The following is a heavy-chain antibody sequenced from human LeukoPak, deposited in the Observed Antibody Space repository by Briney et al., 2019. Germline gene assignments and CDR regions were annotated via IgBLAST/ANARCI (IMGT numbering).Heavy chain of an antibody. CDR2: INPNSGGT. Sequence: ASVKVSCKASGYTFTGYYMHWVRQAPGQGLEWMGWINPNSGGTNCAQKFQGRVTMTRDTSISTAYMELSRLRSDDTAVYYCARVKFVVVPAAIGSGYYGMDVWGQGTTVTVSS. V-gene: IGHV1-2*02. D-gene: IGHD2-2*02. CDR3: ARVKFVVVPAAIGSGYYGMDV. CDR1: GYTFTGYY. J-gene: IGHJ6*02.